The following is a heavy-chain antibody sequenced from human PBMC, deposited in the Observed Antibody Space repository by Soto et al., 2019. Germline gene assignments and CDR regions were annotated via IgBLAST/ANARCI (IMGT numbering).Heavy chain of an antibody. J-gene: IGHJ6*02. CDR3: AREELAAAGYYYYGTDV. CDR2: INAGNGNT. CDR1: GYTFTSYA. Sequence: ASVKVSCKASGYTFTSYAMHWVRQAPGQRLEWMGWINAGNGNTKYSQKFQGRVTITRDTSASTAYMELSSLRSEDTAVYYCAREELAAAGYYYYGTDVWRHATPVTV. D-gene: IGHD6-13*01. V-gene: IGHV1-3*01.